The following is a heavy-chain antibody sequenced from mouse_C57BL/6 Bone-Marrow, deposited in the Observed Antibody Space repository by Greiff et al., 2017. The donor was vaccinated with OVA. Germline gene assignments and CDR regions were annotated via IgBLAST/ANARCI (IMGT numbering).Heavy chain of an antibody. J-gene: IGHJ4*01. D-gene: IGHD2-3*01. Sequence: QVQLQQSGTELVKPGASVKLSCKASGYTFTSYWMHWVKQRPGQGLEWIGNINPSNGGTNYNEKFKSKATLTVDKSSGTAYMQLSSLTSEDSAVYYCARWGWLLHYYAMDYWGQGTSVTVSS. CDR3: ARWGWLLHYYAMDY. V-gene: IGHV1-53*01. CDR1: GYTFTSYW. CDR2: INPSNGGT.